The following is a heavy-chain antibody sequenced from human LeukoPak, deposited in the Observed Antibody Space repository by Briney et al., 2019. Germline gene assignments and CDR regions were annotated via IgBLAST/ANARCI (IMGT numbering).Heavy chain of an antibody. CDR1: GFTFSSYW. D-gene: IGHD3-10*01. V-gene: IGHV3-7*03. CDR2: INQDGGEK. Sequence: GGSLRLSCAASGFTFSSYWMSWVRQAPGKGLGWVANINQDGGEKFYVDSVKGRFTISRDNAKNSLYLQMNSLRAEDTALYYCAKARSGSLQGSPFYWGQGTLVTVSS. J-gene: IGHJ4*02. CDR3: AKARSGSLQGSPFY.